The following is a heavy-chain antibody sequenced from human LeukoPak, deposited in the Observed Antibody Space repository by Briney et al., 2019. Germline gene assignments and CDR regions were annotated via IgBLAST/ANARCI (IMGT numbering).Heavy chain of an antibody. V-gene: IGHV4-59*08. CDR1: GGPINGYY. CDR3: ARHLHYGGKPFDY. J-gene: IGHJ4*02. D-gene: IGHD4-23*01. Sequence: SETLSLTCTVSGGPINGYYWSWIRQPPGKGLEWIGYVYYSGSTDYNPSLRSRVIISVDTSKNQFSLKLSSVTAADTAVYYCARHLHYGGKPFDYWGQGALVTVSS. CDR2: VYYSGST.